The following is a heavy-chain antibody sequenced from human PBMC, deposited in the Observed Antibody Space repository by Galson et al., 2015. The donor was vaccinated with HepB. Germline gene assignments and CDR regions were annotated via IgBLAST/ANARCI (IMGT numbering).Heavy chain of an antibody. CDR1: GGTFSRYA. D-gene: IGHD3-22*01. CDR3: ARDPLYYYDNSVYGAGGYFDD. V-gene: IGHV1-69*13. Sequence: SVKVSCKASGGTFSRYAISWVRQAPAQGLEWMGGIIPIFSTANYAQKFQARVTITADESTSTAYMELGSLRSEDTAVYYCARDPLYYYDNSVYGAGGYFDDWGQGTLVTVSS. J-gene: IGHJ4*02. CDR2: IIPIFSTA.